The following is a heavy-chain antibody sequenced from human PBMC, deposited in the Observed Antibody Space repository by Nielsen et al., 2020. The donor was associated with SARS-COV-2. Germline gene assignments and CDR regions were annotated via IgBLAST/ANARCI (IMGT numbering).Heavy chain of an antibody. CDR1: GFIFSDYY. Sequence: GESLKISCVGSGFIFSDYYMNWVRQDPGKGLMWVSRMNADGSRSAYAESVKGRFIIARDNARDTLSLQMNSLSVEDTAMYYCVRVRDDGHYYDTGPFDYWGQGALVTVSS. J-gene: IGHJ4*02. CDR2: MNADGSRS. D-gene: IGHD3-22*01. V-gene: IGHV3-74*01. CDR3: VRVRDDGHYYDTGPFDY.